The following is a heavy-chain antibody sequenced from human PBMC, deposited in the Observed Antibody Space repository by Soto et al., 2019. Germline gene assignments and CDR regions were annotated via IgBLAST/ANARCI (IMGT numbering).Heavy chain of an antibody. Sequence: ASVKVSCKASGYTFTSYGISCVRQAPGQGLEWMGWISAYNGNTNYAQKLQGRVTMTTDTSTSTAYMELRSLETEDTAVYYCASPPYFHDSSDYYFDDAFHIWGQGTMVNVSS. J-gene: IGHJ3*02. CDR1: GYTFTSYG. D-gene: IGHD3-22*01. V-gene: IGHV1-18*01. CDR2: ISAYNGNT. CDR3: ASPPYFHDSSDYYFDDAFHI.